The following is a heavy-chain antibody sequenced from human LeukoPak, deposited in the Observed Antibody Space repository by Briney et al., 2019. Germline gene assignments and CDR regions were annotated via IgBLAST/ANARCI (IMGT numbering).Heavy chain of an antibody. V-gene: IGHV4-39*07. CDR1: GGSISSSTSY. CDR2: MYHSGST. CDR3: ARGFRGDNFDY. Sequence: SETLSLTCSVSGGSISSSTSYWGWIRQPPGKGLEWIGTMYHSGSTNYNPSLKSRVTISVDTSKNQFSLKLSSVTAADTAVYSCARGFRGDNFDYWGQGTLVTVSS. J-gene: IGHJ4*02. D-gene: IGHD7-27*01.